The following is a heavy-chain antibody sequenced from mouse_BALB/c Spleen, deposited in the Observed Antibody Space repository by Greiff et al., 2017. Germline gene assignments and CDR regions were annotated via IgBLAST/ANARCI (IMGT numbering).Heavy chain of an antibody. V-gene: IGHV5-4*02. CDR3: ARAPYDYDGAY. J-gene: IGHJ3*01. D-gene: IGHD2-4*01. CDR2: ISDGGSYT. CDR1: GFTFSDYY. Sequence: EVQLQESGGGLVKPGGSLKLSCAASGFTFSDYYMYWVRQTPEKRLEWVATISDGGSYTYYPDSVKGRFTISRDNAKNNLYLQMSSLKSEDTAMYYCARAPYDYDGAYWGQGTLVTVSA.